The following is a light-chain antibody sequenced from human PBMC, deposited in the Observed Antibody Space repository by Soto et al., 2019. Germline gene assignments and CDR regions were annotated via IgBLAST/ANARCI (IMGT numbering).Light chain of an antibody. V-gene: IGKV4-1*01. Sequence: DIVMTQSPDSLAVSLGERATINCKSSQSIFYNSRNKDFLARYQQKPGHPPKLLIYWASTRESGVPDRFSGSGSGTDFTLTISSLQAEDVALYFCQQYLSTPHTFGQGTRLEIK. CDR1: QSIFYNSRNKDF. CDR3: QQYLSTPHT. J-gene: IGKJ2*01. CDR2: WAS.